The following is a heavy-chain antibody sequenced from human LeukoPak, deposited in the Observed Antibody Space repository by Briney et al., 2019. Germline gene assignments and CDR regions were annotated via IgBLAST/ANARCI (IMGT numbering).Heavy chain of an antibody. D-gene: IGHD6-13*01. V-gene: IGHV4-59*01. CDR3: ARESSSWSRGFDY. CDR1: GGSISSYY. CDR2: IYYSGST. J-gene: IGHJ4*02. Sequence: PSETPSLTCTVSGGSISSYYWSWIRQPPGKGLEWIGYIYYSGSTNYNPSLKSRVTISVDTSKNQFSLKLSSVTAAGTAVYYCARESSSWSRGFDYWGQGTLVTVSS.